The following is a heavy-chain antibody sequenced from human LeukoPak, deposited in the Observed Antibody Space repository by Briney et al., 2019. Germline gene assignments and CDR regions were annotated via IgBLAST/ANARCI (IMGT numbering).Heavy chain of an antibody. D-gene: IGHD4-11*01. CDR2: ISWDGGST. V-gene: IGHV3-43*02. Sequence: GGSLRLSCAASGFTFDDYAMHCARQAPGKGLEWVSLISWDGGSTYYADSVKGRFTISRDNSKNSLYLQMSSLRTEDTALYYCAKVEYSNYFDYWGQGTLVTVS. CDR3: AKVEYSNYFDY. J-gene: IGHJ4*02. CDR1: GFTFDDYA.